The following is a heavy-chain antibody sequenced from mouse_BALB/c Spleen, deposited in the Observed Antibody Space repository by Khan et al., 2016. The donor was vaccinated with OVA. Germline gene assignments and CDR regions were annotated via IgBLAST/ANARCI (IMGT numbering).Heavy chain of an antibody. J-gene: IGHJ2*01. CDR3: ARTARIKY. CDR1: GYSINCGYD. CDR2: ISNSGST. V-gene: IGHV3-2*02. Sequence: QPEVLKPGLVKPSQSLSPTCTVTGYSINCGYDWNWIRQFPGNKLESMGDISNSGSTNYNPSLKTRISITRDTSKNQFFLQLNSVTTEDTATYYCARTARIKYWGQGTTLTVSS. D-gene: IGHD1-2*01.